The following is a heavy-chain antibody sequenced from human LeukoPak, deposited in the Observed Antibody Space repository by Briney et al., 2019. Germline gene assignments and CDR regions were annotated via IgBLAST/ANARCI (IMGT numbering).Heavy chain of an antibody. J-gene: IGHJ4*02. CDR2: IRSKAYGGTT. CDR3: TRVLRYFDWSYYFDY. Sequence: GRSLRLSCTASGFTFGDYAMSLFRQAPGKGLEWVGFIRSKAYGGTTEDAASVKGRITISRDDSKSIAYLQMNSLKTEDTAVYYCTRVLRYFDWSYYFDYWGQGTLVTVSS. V-gene: IGHV3-49*03. CDR1: GFTFGDYA. D-gene: IGHD3-9*01.